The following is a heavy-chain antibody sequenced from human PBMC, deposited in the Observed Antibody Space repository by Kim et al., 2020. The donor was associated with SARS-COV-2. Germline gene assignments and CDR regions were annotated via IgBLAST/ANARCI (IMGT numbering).Heavy chain of an antibody. J-gene: IGHJ6*02. V-gene: IGHV4-59*01. CDR2: IYYSGST. CDR3: ARGRTDVVVVAATRYYYYGMDV. CDR1: GGSISSYY. D-gene: IGHD2-15*01. Sequence: SETLSLTCTVSGGSISSYYWSWIRQPPGKGLEWIGYIYYSGSTNYNPSLKSRVTISVDTSKNQFSLKLSSVTAADTAVYYCARGRTDVVVVAATRYYYYGMDVWGQGTTVTVSS.